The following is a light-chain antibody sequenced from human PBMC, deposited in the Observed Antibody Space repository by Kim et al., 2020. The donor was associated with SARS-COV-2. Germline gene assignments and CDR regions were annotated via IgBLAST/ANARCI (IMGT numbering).Light chain of an antibody. Sequence: SVAPVGRATLSGRSSQSVSSNLAWYQQKPGQAPRLLIYGASTRATGIPARFSGSGSGTEFTLTISSLQSEDFAVYYCQQYNNWPYTFGQGTKLEI. CDR3: QQYNNWPYT. CDR2: GAS. CDR1: QSVSSN. J-gene: IGKJ2*01. V-gene: IGKV3-15*01.